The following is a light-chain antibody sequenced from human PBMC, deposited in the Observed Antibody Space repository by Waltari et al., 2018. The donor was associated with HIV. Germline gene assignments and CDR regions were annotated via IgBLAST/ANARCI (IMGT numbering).Light chain of an antibody. V-gene: IGKV3-11*01. Sequence: EIVLTQSPATLSLSPGERATLSCRASQRVSSYLAWYQQKPGQAPRLLIYDASNRATGIPARFSGSGSGTDFTLTISILEPEDFAVYYCQQRSNWPPYTFGQGTKLEIK. J-gene: IGKJ2*01. CDR2: DAS. CDR3: QQRSNWPPYT. CDR1: QRVSSY.